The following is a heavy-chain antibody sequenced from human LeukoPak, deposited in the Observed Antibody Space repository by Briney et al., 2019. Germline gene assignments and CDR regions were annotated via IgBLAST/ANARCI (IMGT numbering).Heavy chain of an antibody. CDR3: ARYGSGTYPRFDY. D-gene: IGHD3-10*01. CDR1: GGSISGYY. J-gene: IGHJ4*02. V-gene: IGHV4-59*08. CDR2: TYNSGST. Sequence: SETLSLTCTVSGGSISGYYWSWIRQSPGKGLEWIGYTYNSGSTNYNPSLQSRVTISVDTSKNQFSLNLSSVTAADTAVYYCARYGSGTYPRFDYWGQGTLVTVSS.